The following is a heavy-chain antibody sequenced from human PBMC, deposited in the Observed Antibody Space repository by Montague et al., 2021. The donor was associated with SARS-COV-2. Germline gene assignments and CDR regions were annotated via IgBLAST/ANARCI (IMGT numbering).Heavy chain of an antibody. CDR1: GFTFDDYA. CDR3: AKLPYERWLQTRERRDAFDI. Sequence: SLRLSCAASGFTFDDYAMHWVRQAPGKGLEWVSGISWNSGGIGYADSVKGRFTISRDNAKNSLYLQMNSLRAEDTALYYCAKLPYERWLQTRERRDAFDIWGQGTMVTVSS. CDR2: ISWNSGGI. D-gene: IGHD5-24*01. V-gene: IGHV3-9*01. J-gene: IGHJ3*02.